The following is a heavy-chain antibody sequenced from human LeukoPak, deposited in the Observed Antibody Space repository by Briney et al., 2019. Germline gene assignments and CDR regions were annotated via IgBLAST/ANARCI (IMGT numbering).Heavy chain of an antibody. Sequence: GGSLRLSCAASGFTFSGSAMHWVRQASGKGLEWVGRIRSKANSYATAYAASVKGRFTISRDDSKNTAYLQMSSLKTEDTAVYYCTRHANTAMGSDYWGQGTLVTVSS. CDR1: GFTFSGSA. CDR2: IRSKANSYAT. D-gene: IGHD5-18*01. J-gene: IGHJ4*02. V-gene: IGHV3-73*01. CDR3: TRHANTAMGSDY.